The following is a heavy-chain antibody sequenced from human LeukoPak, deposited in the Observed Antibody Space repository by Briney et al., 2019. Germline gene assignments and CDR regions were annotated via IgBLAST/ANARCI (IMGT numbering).Heavy chain of an antibody. J-gene: IGHJ4*02. Sequence: PGGSLRLSCAASGFAFSSHWMHWVRQVPGKGLVWLSRINSDGSNTTYADSVEGRFTISRDNVKNTLYLQMNSLRAEDTAVYYCTRDLMDFDYGDKGGNYWGQGTLVTVSS. CDR1: GFAFSSHW. V-gene: IGHV3-74*01. D-gene: IGHD4-23*01. CDR3: TRDLMDFDYGDKGGNY. CDR2: INSDGSNT.